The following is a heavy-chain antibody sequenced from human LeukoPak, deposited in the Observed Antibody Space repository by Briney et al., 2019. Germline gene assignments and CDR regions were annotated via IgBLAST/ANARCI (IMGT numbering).Heavy chain of an antibody. Sequence: GESLKISCKGSGYSFSDYWIDWVRQIPGKGLEWMGTIHPGDSDTRYSPSFRGQVTISADKSISTAYLQWSSLKASDTAIYYCASRPFETTVVPWDFYWGQGTQVTVSS. CDR1: GYSFSDYW. CDR3: ASRPFETTVVPWDFY. J-gene: IGHJ4*02. V-gene: IGHV5-51*01. CDR2: IHPGDSDT. D-gene: IGHD4-23*01.